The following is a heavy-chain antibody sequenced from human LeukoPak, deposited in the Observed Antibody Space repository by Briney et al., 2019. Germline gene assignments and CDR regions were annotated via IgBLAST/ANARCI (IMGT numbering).Heavy chain of an antibody. CDR2: ISSSSSYI. CDR3: ARGYGSGSYGGPGFDY. J-gene: IGHJ4*02. V-gene: IGHV3-21*01. Sequence: GGSLRLSCAASGFTFSSYSMNWVRQAPGKGLEWVSSISSSSSYIYCADSVKGRFTISRDNAKNSLYLQMNSLRAEDTAVYYCARGYGSGSYGGPGFDYWGQGTLVTVSS. CDR1: GFTFSSYS. D-gene: IGHD3-10*01.